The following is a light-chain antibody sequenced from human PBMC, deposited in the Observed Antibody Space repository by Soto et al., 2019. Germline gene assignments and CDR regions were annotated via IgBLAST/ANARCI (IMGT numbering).Light chain of an antibody. CDR1: QSVSSN. Sequence: EIVVAQSAATLSVSPGERATLSCRASQSVSSNLAWYQQKPGQAPRLLIYGASTRATGIPARFSGSGSGTEFTLTISSLQSEDFAVYYCRQYNNWPAFGQGTKVDIK. J-gene: IGKJ1*01. V-gene: IGKV3-15*01. CDR2: GAS. CDR3: RQYNNWPA.